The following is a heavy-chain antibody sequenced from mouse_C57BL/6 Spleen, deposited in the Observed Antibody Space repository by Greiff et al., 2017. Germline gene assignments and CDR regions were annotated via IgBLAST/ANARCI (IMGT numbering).Heavy chain of an antibody. CDR3: ARTLYDYDEDYAMDY. D-gene: IGHD2-4*01. CDR2: IWTGGGT. Sequence: VKLQESGPGLVAPSQSLSITCTVSGFSLTSYAISWVRQPPGKGLEWLGVIWTGGGTNYNSALKSRLSISKDNSKSQVFLKMNSLQTDDTARYYCARTLYDYDEDYAMDYWGQGTSVTVSS. V-gene: IGHV2-9-1*01. CDR1: GFSLTSYA. J-gene: IGHJ4*01.